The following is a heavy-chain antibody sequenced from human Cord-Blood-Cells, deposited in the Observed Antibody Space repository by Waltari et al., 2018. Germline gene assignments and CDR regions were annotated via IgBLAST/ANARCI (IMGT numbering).Heavy chain of an antibody. CDR1: GGSFSSYA. CDR2: ILPIFGTA. Sequence: VQLVQSGDEVKKRGSSVKVSCKASGGSFSSYAISWVRQAPGQGLEWMGGILPIFGTANYAQKFQGRVTITADESTSTAYMELSSLRSEDTAVYYCARSRYLWFGELLNFDYWGQGTLVTVSS. CDR3: ARSRYLWFGELLNFDY. J-gene: IGHJ4*02. V-gene: IGHV1-69*01. D-gene: IGHD3-10*01.